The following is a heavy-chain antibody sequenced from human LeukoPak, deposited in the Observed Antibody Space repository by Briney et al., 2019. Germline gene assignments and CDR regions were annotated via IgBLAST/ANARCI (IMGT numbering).Heavy chain of an antibody. J-gene: IGHJ5*02. V-gene: IGHV1-46*01. CDR3: ARDPEPYYYDSSGQGWFDP. CDR2: INPSGGST. Sequence: GASVKVSCKASGYTITSYYMHWVRQAPGQGLEWMGIINPSGGSTSYAQKFQGRVTMTRDTSTSTVYMELSSLRSEDTAVYYCARDPEPYYYDSSGQGWFDPWGQGTLVTVSS. CDR1: GYTITSYY. D-gene: IGHD3-22*01.